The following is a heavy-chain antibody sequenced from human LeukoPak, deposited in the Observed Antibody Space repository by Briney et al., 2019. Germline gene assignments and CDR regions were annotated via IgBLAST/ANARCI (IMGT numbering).Heavy chain of an antibody. D-gene: IGHD5-18*01. CDR2: INHSGST. CDR3: ARGSVQLWVGYYYYYYGMDV. V-gene: IGHV4-34*01. CDR1: GGSFSGYY. Sequence: PSETLSLTCAVYGGSFSGYYWSWIRQPPGKGLEWTGEINHSGSTNYNPSLKSRVTISVDTSKNQFSLKLSSVTAADTAVYYCARGSVQLWVGYYYYYYGMDVWGQGTTVTVSS. J-gene: IGHJ6*02.